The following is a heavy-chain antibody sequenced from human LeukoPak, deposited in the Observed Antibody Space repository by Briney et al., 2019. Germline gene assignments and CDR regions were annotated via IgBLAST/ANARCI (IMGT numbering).Heavy chain of an antibody. Sequence: SETLSLTCTVSGGSISSYYWSWIRQPPGKGLEWIGYIYYSGSTKYNPSLKSRVTISVDTSKNQFSLKLSSVTAADTAVYYCARLTYGFAFDYWGQGTLVTVSS. CDR2: IYYSGST. CDR3: ARLTYGFAFDY. J-gene: IGHJ4*02. D-gene: IGHD3-10*01. V-gene: IGHV4-59*01. CDR1: GGSISSYY.